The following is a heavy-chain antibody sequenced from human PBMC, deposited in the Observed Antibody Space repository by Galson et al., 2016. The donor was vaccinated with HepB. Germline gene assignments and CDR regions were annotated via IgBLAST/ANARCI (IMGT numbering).Heavy chain of an antibody. CDR1: GYKFTTYW. D-gene: IGHD2-2*01. Sequence: QSGAEVKKAGESLKISCQVSGYKFTTYWIGWVRQMPGKGLEWMGLIYPRDSDVTYSPSFQGQVTISADKSITTAYLQWSSLKASDTAMYYCARLGGAVPFDYWGQGTLVTVSS. CDR3: ARLGGAVPFDY. V-gene: IGHV5-51*01. J-gene: IGHJ4*02. CDR2: IYPRDSDV.